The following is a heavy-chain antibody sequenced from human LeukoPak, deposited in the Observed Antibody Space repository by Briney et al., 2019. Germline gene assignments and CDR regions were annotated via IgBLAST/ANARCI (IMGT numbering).Heavy chain of an antibody. Sequence: ASVKVSCKASGYTFTGYYIHWVRQAPGQGPEWMGWINPNNDDSKSAEKFQGRVTMSRDTSIDTAYMELSSLRPNDTAVYYCARVLNSGFTYDYYHMDVWGQRPTVTVSS. CDR1: GYTFTGYY. CDR2: INPNNDDS. J-gene: IGHJ6*03. V-gene: IGHV1-2*02. CDR3: ARVLNSGFTYDYYHMDV. D-gene: IGHD3-10*01.